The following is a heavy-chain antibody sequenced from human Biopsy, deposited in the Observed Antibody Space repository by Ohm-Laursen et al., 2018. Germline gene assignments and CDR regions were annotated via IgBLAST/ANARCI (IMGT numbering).Heavy chain of an antibody. D-gene: IGHD3-16*01. V-gene: IGHV3-11*01. CDR1: GFTFSNYQ. CDR3: GRSYGIMAAPVHL. CDR2: ISSGGSTI. J-gene: IGHJ4*01. Sequence: SLRLSCAASGFTFSNYQMSWIRQTPGKGLEWVSHISSGGSTIFHADSVKGRFTISRDDAKGSLYLQMTNLRAEDTAVYYCGRSYGIMAAPVHLWGQGTLVTVPP.